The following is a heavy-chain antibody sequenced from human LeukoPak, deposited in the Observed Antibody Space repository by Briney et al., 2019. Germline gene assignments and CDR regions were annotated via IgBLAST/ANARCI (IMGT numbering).Heavy chain of an antibody. D-gene: IGHD3-22*01. CDR1: VLTFSNAW. CDR3: TTDLTMIVVVNDPSN. Sequence: GLSLRLSCAASVLTFSNAWMSWVRQAPGKGLEWVGRIKSKTDGGKTDYAAPVKGRFTISRDDSKNTMYLQMNSLKTEDTAVYYCTTDLTMIVVVNDPSNWGQGTLVTVSS. CDR2: IKSKTDGGKT. V-gene: IGHV3-15*01. J-gene: IGHJ4*02.